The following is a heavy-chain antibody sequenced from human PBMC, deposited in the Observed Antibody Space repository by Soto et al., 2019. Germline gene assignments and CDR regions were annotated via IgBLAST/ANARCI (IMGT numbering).Heavy chain of an antibody. D-gene: IGHD3-3*01. CDR3: ARECKRCIPGYDFWSGQGGYYYGMDV. V-gene: IGHV1-3*01. Sequence: ASVKVSCKASGYTFTSYAMHWVRQAPGQRLEWMGWINVGNGNTKYSQKLHGRVTITRDASASTAYMELNSLRSEETAVYYCARECKRCIPGYDFWSGQGGYYYGMDVWGQGITVTVSS. CDR1: GYTFTSYA. J-gene: IGHJ6*02. CDR2: INVGNGNT.